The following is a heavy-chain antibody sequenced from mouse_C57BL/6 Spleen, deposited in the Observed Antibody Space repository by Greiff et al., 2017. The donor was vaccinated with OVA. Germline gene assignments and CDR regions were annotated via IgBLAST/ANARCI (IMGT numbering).Heavy chain of an antibody. J-gene: IGHJ2*01. Sequence: QVQLQQPGAELVRPGTSVKLSCKASGYTFTSYWMHWVKQRPGQGLEWIGVIDPSDSYPNYTQKFKGKATLTVATSSSTAYMQLSSLTSEDSAVYYCARSFYYGSSLYYFDYWGQGTTLTVSS. CDR1: GYTFTSYW. D-gene: IGHD1-1*01. V-gene: IGHV1-59*01. CDR2: IDPSDSYP. CDR3: ARSFYYGSSLYYFDY.